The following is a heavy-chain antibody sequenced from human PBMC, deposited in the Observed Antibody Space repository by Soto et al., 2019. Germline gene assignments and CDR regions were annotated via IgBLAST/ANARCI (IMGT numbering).Heavy chain of an antibody. Sequence: VQLVESGGGLVKPGGSLRLSCATSGFTFSSYAMHWVRQAPGKGLEWVAVISYDGSNKYYADSVKGRFTISRDNSKNTLYLQMNSLRAEDTAVYYCARAEAVSYYYGMDVWGQGTTVTVSS. CDR1: GFTFSSYA. CDR3: ARAEAVSYYYGMDV. D-gene: IGHD6-19*01. V-gene: IGHV3-30-3*01. J-gene: IGHJ6*02. CDR2: ISYDGSNK.